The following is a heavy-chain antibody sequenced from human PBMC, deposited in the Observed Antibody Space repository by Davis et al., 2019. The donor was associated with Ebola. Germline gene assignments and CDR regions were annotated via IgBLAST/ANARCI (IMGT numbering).Heavy chain of an antibody. Sequence: MPSETLSLTCTVSGGSVSSGSYYWSWIRQPPGKGLEWIGYLYYSGSTNYNPSLKSRVTISVDTSKNQFSLKLSSVTAADTAVYYCARGSLLWFGELLYYYYGMDVWGQGTTVTVSS. D-gene: IGHD3-10*01. CDR3: ARGSLLWFGELLYYYYGMDV. CDR1: GGSVSSGSYY. V-gene: IGHV4-61*01. CDR2: LYYSGST. J-gene: IGHJ6*02.